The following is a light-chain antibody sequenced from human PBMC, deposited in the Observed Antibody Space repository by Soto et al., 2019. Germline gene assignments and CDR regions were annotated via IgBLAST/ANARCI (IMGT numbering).Light chain of an antibody. Sequence: DIQLTQSPSFLSASVGDRVTITCRASQGIDTYLAWYQQKPGKAPKLLIYAASFLQSGVPSRFSGSGSGTEFTLTISSLQPEDFAAYYCQQLNTYPVIFGQGTRLEIK. J-gene: IGKJ5*01. CDR2: AAS. V-gene: IGKV1-9*01. CDR3: QQLNTYPVI. CDR1: QGIDTY.